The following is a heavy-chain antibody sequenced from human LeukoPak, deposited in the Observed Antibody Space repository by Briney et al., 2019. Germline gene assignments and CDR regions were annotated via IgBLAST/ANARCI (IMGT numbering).Heavy chain of an antibody. J-gene: IGHJ5*02. CDR2: IKQDGSEK. D-gene: IGHD2-8*01. Sequence: GGSLRLSCVASGFTFSSYWMSWVRQAPGKGLEWVANIKQDGSEKYYVDSVKGRFTISRDNAKNSLYLQMNSLRAEDTAVYYCARALYLNWFDPWGQGTLVTVSS. V-gene: IGHV3-7*01. CDR1: GFTFSSYW. CDR3: ARALYLNWFDP.